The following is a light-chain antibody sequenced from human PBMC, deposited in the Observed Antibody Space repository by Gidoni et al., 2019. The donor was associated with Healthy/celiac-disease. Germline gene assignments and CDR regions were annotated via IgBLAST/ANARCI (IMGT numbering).Light chain of an antibody. Sequence: DIQMTQSPSSLYASVGDRVTITCRASQSISSYLHWYQHKPGKAPKLLLYAASSLQSGVPSGFSGSGSGTDFTLTISSLQPEDFATYYCQQSYSTPLTFGGGTKVEIK. CDR3: QQSYSTPLT. CDR2: AAS. CDR1: QSISSY. J-gene: IGKJ4*01. V-gene: IGKV1-39*01.